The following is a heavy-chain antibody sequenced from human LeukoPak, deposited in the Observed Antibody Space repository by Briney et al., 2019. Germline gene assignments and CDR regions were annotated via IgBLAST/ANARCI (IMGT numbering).Heavy chain of an antibody. CDR3: AREVEEVPTAMGVYYYYFMDV. Sequence: GGSLRLSCAASGFTFSNYVMHWVRHAPGKGLEWLTSIRYDGNRQYYADSVKGRFTISRDNAKNTLYLQMNSLRVEDTAVYYCAREVEEVPTAMGVYYYYFMDVWGKGTTVTVSS. D-gene: IGHD2-2*01. CDR1: GFTFSNYV. CDR2: IRYDGNRQ. J-gene: IGHJ6*03. V-gene: IGHV3-30*02.